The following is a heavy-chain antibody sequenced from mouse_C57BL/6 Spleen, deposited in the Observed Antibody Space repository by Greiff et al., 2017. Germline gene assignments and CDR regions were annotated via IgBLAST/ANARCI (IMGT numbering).Heavy chain of an antibody. CDR1: GYTFTSYW. CDR3: ARKSSYRYFGG. V-gene: IGHV1-50*01. Sequence: QVQLQQPGAELVKPGASVKLSCKASGYTFTSYWMQWVKQRPGQGLEWIGEIDPSDSYTNYNQKFKGKATLTVDTSSSTAYMQLSSLTSEDSAVYYCARKSSYRYFGGWGTGTTVTVS. J-gene: IGHJ1*03. CDR2: IDPSDSYT. D-gene: IGHD1-1*01.